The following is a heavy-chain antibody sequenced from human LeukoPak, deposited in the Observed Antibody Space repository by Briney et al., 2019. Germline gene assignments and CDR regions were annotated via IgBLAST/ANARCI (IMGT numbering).Heavy chain of an antibody. V-gene: IGHV3-11*01. CDR1: GFTFSDYY. CDR2: IGSGGSTK. J-gene: IGHJ3*02. CDR3: ARVGRAMTAAGFGAFDI. D-gene: IGHD6-13*01. Sequence: PGGSLRLSCAASGFTFSDYYMSWIRQAPGKGLEWVSYIGSGGSTKYYADSVKGRFTISRDNAKNSLYPQMNGLRAEDTAVYYCARVGRAMTAAGFGAFDIWGQGTMVTVSS.